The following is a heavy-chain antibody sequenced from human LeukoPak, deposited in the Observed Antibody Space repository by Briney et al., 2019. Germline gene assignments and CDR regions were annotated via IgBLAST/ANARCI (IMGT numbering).Heavy chain of an antibody. J-gene: IGHJ3*02. Sequence: GGSLRLSCAASGFTFSGSAMHWVRQASGKGLEWVGRIRSKANSYATAYAASVKGRFTISRDDSKNTAYLQMNSLKTEDTAVYYCGGSGYYSVDAFDIWGQGTMVTVSS. CDR3: GGSGYYSVDAFDI. CDR2: IRSKANSYAT. D-gene: IGHD3-22*01. CDR1: GFTFSGSA. V-gene: IGHV3-73*01.